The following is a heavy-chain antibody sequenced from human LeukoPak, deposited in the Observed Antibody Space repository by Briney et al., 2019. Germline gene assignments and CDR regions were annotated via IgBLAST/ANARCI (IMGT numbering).Heavy chain of an antibody. CDR2: INTNTGNP. CDR3: ARDRKGRIVVVPAAQPSYNWFDP. J-gene: IGHJ5*02. V-gene: IGHV7-4-1*02. CDR1: GYTFTSYA. D-gene: IGHD2-2*01. Sequence: ASVKVSCKASGYTFTSYAMNWVRQAPGQGLEWMRWINTNTGNPTYAQGFTGRFVFSLDTSVSTAYLQISSLKAEDTAVYYCARDRKGRIVVVPAAQPSYNWFDPWGQGTLVTVSS.